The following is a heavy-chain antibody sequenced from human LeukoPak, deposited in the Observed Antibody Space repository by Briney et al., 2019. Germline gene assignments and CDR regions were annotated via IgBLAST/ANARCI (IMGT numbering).Heavy chain of an antibody. CDR2: IKKDRSEK. V-gene: IGHV3-7*01. J-gene: IGHJ4*02. Sequence: GGSLRLSCAASGFTFSSYCTTWVRQAPGKGLEWVANIKKDRSEKYYVDSVKGRFTISRDNAKNSLYLQMDSLRAEDSAVYYCASPQSGGWDFDCWGQGILVTASS. D-gene: IGHD6-25*01. CDR1: GFTFSSYC. CDR3: ASPQSGGWDFDC.